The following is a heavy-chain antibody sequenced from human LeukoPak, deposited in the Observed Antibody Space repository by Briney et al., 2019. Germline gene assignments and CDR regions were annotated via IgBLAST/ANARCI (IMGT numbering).Heavy chain of an antibody. Sequence: PGGSLRLSCGASGFTFSNAWMYWVRQGPGKGLEWVSRINRDGSSTSYADSVKGRFTVSRDNGNNTLYLQMHSLTPDDTAVYYCTRGASYGALRGGMDVWGQGTTVTVSS. V-gene: IGHV3-74*01. CDR2: INRDGSST. J-gene: IGHJ6*02. CDR3: TRGASYGALRGGMDV. CDR1: GFTFSNAW. D-gene: IGHD4-17*01.